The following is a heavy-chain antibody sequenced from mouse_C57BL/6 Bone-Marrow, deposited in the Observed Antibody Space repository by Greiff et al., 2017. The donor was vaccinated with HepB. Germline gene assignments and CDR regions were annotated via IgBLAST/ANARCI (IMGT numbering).Heavy chain of an antibody. CDR3: TGYDYWAMDY. D-gene: IGHD1-1*02. CDR2: ISSGGDYI. CDR1: GYTFSSYA. J-gene: IGHJ4*01. Sequence: DVKLVESGEGLVKPGGSLKLSCAASGYTFSSYAMSWVRQSPEKRLEWVAYISSGGDYIYYSDTVKGRFTISRDNSRNILYLQLSSLKSEDTAIYYCTGYDYWAMDYWGQGTSVTVSS. V-gene: IGHV5-9-1*02.